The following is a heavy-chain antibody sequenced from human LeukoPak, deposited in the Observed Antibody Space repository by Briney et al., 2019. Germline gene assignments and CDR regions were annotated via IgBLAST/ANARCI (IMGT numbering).Heavy chain of an antibody. CDR3: AKDYDSSGYYYGGTFDY. CDR2: ISGSGSST. V-gene: IGHV3-23*01. Sequence: GGSLRLSCAASGFTFRSYAMSWVRQAPGKGLEWVSAISGSGSSTYYADSVKGRFTISRDNSKNTPYLQMNSLRAEDTAIYYCAKDYDSSGYYYGGTFDYWGQGTLVTVSS. J-gene: IGHJ4*02. D-gene: IGHD3-22*01. CDR1: GFTFRSYA.